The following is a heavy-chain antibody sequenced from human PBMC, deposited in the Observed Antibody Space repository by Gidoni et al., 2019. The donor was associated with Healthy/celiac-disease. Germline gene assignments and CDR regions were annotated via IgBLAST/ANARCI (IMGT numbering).Heavy chain of an antibody. CDR3: AKVTHWSGYYKHYFDY. V-gene: IGHV3-23*01. Sequence: EVQLFESGGGLVQPGGSLILSCAASGFTFSSYAMSWVRQAPGKGLEWVSALSGSGGSTYYADSVKGRFTISRDNSKNTLYLQMNSLRAEDTAVYYCAKVTHWSGYYKHYFDYWGQGTLVTVSS. CDR2: LSGSGGST. CDR1: GFTFSSYA. D-gene: IGHD3-3*01. J-gene: IGHJ4*02.